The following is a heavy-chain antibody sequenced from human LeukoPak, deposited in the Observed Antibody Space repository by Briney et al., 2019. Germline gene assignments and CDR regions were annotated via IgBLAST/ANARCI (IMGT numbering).Heavy chain of an antibody. J-gene: IGHJ5*02. CDR3: ARVEWVAVAGGWFDP. CDR2: IYYSGST. CDR1: GGSISSSSYY. Sequence: SETLSLTCTVSGGSISSSSYYWGWIRQPPGKGLEWIGSIYYSGSTYYNPSLKSRVTISVDTSKNQFSLKLSSVTAADTAVYYCARVEWVAVAGGWFDPWGQGTLVTVSS. V-gene: IGHV4-39*07. D-gene: IGHD6-19*01.